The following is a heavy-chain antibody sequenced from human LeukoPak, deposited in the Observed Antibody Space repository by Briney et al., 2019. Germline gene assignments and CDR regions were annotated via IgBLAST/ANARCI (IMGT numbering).Heavy chain of an antibody. CDR1: GFTFSSYS. CDR2: ISSSSSTI. Sequence: GGSLRLSCAASGFTFSSYSMNWVRQAPGKGLEWVSYISSSSSTIYYADSVKGRFTISRDNAKNSLYLQMNSLRAEDTAVYYCARDHYYDSSGYYPSGSMDVWGKGTTVTISS. V-gene: IGHV3-48*01. CDR3: ARDHYYDSSGYYPSGSMDV. J-gene: IGHJ6*03. D-gene: IGHD3-22*01.